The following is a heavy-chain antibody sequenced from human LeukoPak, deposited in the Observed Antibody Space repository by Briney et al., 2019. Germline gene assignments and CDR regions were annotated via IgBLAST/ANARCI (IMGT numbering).Heavy chain of an antibody. D-gene: IGHD3-3*01. V-gene: IGHV3-7*01. CDR2: IKQDGSEK. J-gene: IGHJ4*02. CDR3: ARGSVGRDYDFWSGYYYFDY. CDR1: GFTFSSYW. Sequence: GGSLRLSCAASGFTFSSYWMSWVRQAPGKGLEWVANIKQDGSEKYYVDSVEGRFTISRDNAKNSLYLQMNSLRAEDTAVYYCARGSVGRDYDFWSGYYYFDYWGQGTLVTVSS.